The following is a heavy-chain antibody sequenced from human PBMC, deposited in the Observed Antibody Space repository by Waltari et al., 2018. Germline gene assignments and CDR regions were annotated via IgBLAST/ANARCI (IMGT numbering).Heavy chain of an antibody. CDR2: ISPGDSDT. Sequence: EVQVVQSGAEVKKPGESLKISCEGSGYSFTTTWIGWGRQMPGKGLEWKGIISPGDSDTSYSPSFQGQVTISADKSINTAYLQWSTLKASDTAMYYCVVGSSFDYWGQGTLVTVSS. CDR1: GYSFTTTW. CDR3: VVGSSFDY. D-gene: IGHD3-10*01. V-gene: IGHV5-51*01. J-gene: IGHJ4*02.